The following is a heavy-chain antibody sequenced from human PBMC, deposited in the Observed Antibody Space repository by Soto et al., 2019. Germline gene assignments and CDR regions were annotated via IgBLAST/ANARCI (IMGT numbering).Heavy chain of an antibody. CDR2: ISYDGSNK. CDR3: SGIVVVPYGMDV. CDR1: GFTFSSYG. V-gene: IGHV3-30*03. J-gene: IGHJ6*02. D-gene: IGHD2-21*01. Sequence: LRLSCAASGFTFSSYGMHWVREAPGKGLEWVAVISYDGSNKYYADSVKGRFTISRDNSKNTLYLQMNSLRAEDTAVYYCSGIVVVPYGMDVWGQGTTVTVSS.